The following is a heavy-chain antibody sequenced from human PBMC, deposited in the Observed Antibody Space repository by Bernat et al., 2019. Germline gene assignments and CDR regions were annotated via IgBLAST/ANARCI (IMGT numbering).Heavy chain of an antibody. CDR3: EKDNGIVGVAWYFDL. Sequence: QVQLQESGPGLVKPSETLSLTCTVSAASVNSGSCYWSWIRQPPGKGLEWIGYVPYRGCTNYNPSLKNRVTISADTSKNQFSLKLSSVTAADSAVYYCEKDNGIVGVAWYFDLWGRGTLVSVSS. CDR1: AASVNSGSCY. CDR2: VPYRGCT. V-gene: IGHV4-61*01. J-gene: IGHJ2*01. D-gene: IGHD1-26*01.